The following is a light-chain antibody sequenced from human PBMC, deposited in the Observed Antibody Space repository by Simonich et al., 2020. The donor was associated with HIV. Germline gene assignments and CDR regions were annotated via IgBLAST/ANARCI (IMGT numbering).Light chain of an antibody. V-gene: IGLV2-23*01. Sequence: QSALTQPASVSGSPGQSITISWTGTRSDVGSFNLVSWYQQHPGKAPKLMIYEGSKRPSGVSNRFSGSKSGNTASLTISGLQAEDEADYYCCSYAGSSTWVFGGGTKLTVL. J-gene: IGLJ3*02. CDR3: CSYAGSSTWV. CDR2: EGS. CDR1: RSDVGSFNL.